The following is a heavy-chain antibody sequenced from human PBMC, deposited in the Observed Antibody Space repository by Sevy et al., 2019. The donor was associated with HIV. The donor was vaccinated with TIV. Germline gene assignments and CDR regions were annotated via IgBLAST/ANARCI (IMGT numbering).Heavy chain of an antibody. CDR1: GFTFSSYW. CDR3: ARERGTYYDTSGYPYLLEAGFDY. V-gene: IGHV3-7*01. J-gene: IGHJ4*02. Sequence: GGSLRLSCAASGFTFSSYWMTWVRQAPGKGLEWVANIKQDGSEKYHVASVKGRFTISRDNAKNSLYLQMNSLRDEDTAVYYCARERGTYYDTSGYPYLLEAGFDYWGQGTLVTVSS. D-gene: IGHD3-22*01. CDR2: IKQDGSEK.